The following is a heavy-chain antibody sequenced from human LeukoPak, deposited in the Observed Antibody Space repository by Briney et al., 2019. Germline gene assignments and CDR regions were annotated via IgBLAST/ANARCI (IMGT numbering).Heavy chain of an antibody. CDR1: GFTFSSYA. Sequence: PGGSLRLSCAASGFTFSSYAMSWVRQAPGKGLEWVSAISGSGGSTYYADSVKGRFTISRDNSKNTLYLQMNSLRAEDTAVYYCAKGGKSSSSWYPNYYYYYMDVWGKGTTVTVSS. CDR2: ISGSGGST. D-gene: IGHD6-13*01. J-gene: IGHJ6*03. CDR3: AKGGKSSSSWYPNYYYYYMDV. V-gene: IGHV3-23*01.